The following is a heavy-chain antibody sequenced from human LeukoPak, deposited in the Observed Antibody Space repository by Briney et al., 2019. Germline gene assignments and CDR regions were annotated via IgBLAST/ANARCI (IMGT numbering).Heavy chain of an antibody. Sequence: GGSLRLSCAASGFTLRSYTMNWVRQAPGKGLGWVSSIGISSNKIYYADSVKGRFTISRDNSKNILFLQMNSLRAEDTAIYYCVKDSSAITVFGAPMSGLFDYWGQGILVTVSS. CDR1: GFTLRSYT. J-gene: IGHJ4*02. V-gene: IGHV3-21*04. CDR3: VKDSSAITVFGAPMSGLFDY. CDR2: IGISSNKI. D-gene: IGHD3-3*01.